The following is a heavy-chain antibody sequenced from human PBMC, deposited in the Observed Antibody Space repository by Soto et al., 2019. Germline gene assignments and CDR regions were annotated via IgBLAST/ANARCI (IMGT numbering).Heavy chain of an antibody. J-gene: IGHJ4*02. CDR3: AKVSSSWYAGFFDL. V-gene: IGHV3-23*01. CDR2: LSDSGISI. Sequence: GGSLRLSCAASGFTFSSYWMHWVRQAPGKGLEWVSGLSDSGISIYYADSAKDRLTISRDNSKNTLYLQIHTLRAEDTAVYYCAKVSSSWYAGFFDLWGQGTLVTVSS. CDR1: GFTFSSYW. D-gene: IGHD6-13*01.